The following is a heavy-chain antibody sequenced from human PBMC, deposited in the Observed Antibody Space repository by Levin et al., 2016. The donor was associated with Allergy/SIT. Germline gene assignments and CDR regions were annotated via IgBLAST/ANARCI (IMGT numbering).Heavy chain of an antibody. J-gene: IGHJ6*02. CDR2: ISAYNGNT. D-gene: IGHD2-2*01. CDR1: GYTFTSYG. CDR3: ARDSRSSTSSPTLPLYYYGMDV. V-gene: IGHV1-18*04. Sequence: ASVKVSCKASGYTFTSYGISWVRQAPGQGLEWMGWISAYNGNTNYAQKLQGRVTMTTDTSTSTAYMELRSLRSDDTAVYYCARDSRSSTSSPTLPLYYYGMDVWGQGTTVTVSS.